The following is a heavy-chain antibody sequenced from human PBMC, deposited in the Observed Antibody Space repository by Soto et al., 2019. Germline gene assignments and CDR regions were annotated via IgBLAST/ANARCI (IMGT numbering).Heavy chain of an antibody. J-gene: IGHJ5*02. CDR2: IKSRADGETK. CDR3: TGIKRRDKYSTSGDRLDP. CDR1: GFTFSHAW. V-gene: IGHV3-15*01. D-gene: IGHD1-26*01. Sequence: GGSLRLSCAASGFTFSHAWMSWVRQAPGKGLEWVGRIKSRADGETKDYGAPVRGRFTISRDDSKNTLYLQMNSLKTEDTAIYYCTGIKRRDKYSTSGDRLDPWGPGTRVT.